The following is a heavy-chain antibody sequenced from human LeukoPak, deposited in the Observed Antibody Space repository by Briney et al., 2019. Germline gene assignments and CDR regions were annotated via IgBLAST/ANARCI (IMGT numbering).Heavy chain of an antibody. CDR2: ISNDGGNN. J-gene: IGHJ6*04. V-gene: IGHV3-30*04. Sequence: PGGSLRLSCSASGFTFSTLPMHWVRQAPGKGLEWVALISNDGGNNYYADSIKGRFTISRDNAKNSLYLQMNSLRAEDTAVYYCAELGITMIGGVWGKGTTVTISS. CDR3: AELGITMIGGV. CDR1: GFTFSTLP. D-gene: IGHD3-10*02.